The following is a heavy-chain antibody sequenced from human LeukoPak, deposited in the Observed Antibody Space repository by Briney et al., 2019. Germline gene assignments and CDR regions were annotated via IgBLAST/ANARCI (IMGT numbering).Heavy chain of an antibody. CDR2: IIPIFGTA. CDR3: ARTEWSGYYMDV. Sequence: SVMVSCKASGGTFSSYAISWVRQAPGQGLEWMGRIIPIFGTANYAQKFQGRVTITTDESTSTAYMELSSLRSEYTAVYYCARTEWSGYYMDVWGKGTTVTVSS. J-gene: IGHJ6*03. D-gene: IGHD3-3*01. CDR1: GGTFSSYA. V-gene: IGHV1-69*05.